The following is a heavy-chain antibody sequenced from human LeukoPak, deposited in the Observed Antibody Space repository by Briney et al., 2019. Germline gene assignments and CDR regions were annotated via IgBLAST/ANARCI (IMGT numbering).Heavy chain of an antibody. CDR3: ARNKKGITIFGVSRRQDYYYYYMDV. CDR1: GGSFSGYY. CDR2: INHSGST. D-gene: IGHD3-3*01. J-gene: IGHJ6*03. V-gene: IGHV4-34*01. Sequence: SETLSLTCAVYGGSFSGYYWSWIRQPPGKGLEWIGEINHSGSTNYNPSLKSRVTISVDTSKNQFSLKLSSVTAADTAVYYCARNKKGITIFGVSRRQDYYYYYMDVWGKGTTVTVSS.